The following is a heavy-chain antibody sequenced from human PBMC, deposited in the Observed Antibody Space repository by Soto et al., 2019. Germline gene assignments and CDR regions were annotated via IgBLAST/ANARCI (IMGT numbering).Heavy chain of an antibody. J-gene: IGHJ5*02. Sequence: GGSLRLSCAASGFTFSSYSMNWVRQAPGKGLEWVSYISSSSSTIYYADSVKGRFTISRDNAKNSLYLQMNSLRDEDTAVYYCARDRYRSMVRGATNWFDTWGQGTLVTVSS. V-gene: IGHV3-48*02. CDR2: ISSSSSTI. CDR1: GFTFSSYS. D-gene: IGHD3-10*01. CDR3: ARDRYRSMVRGATNWFDT.